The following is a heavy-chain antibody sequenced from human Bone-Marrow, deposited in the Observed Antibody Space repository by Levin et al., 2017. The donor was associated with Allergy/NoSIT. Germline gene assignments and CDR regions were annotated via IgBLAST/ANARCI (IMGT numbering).Heavy chain of an antibody. CDR3: AKDPHTAMVDRSYYYYGMDV. D-gene: IGHD5-18*01. Sequence: GGSLRLSCAASGFTFSSYGMHWVRQAPGKGLEWVAVISYDGSNKYYADSVKGRFTISRDNSKNTLYLQMNSLRAEDTAVYYCAKDPHTAMVDRSYYYYGMDVWGQGTTVTVSS. J-gene: IGHJ6*02. CDR2: ISYDGSNK. V-gene: IGHV3-30*18. CDR1: GFTFSSYG.